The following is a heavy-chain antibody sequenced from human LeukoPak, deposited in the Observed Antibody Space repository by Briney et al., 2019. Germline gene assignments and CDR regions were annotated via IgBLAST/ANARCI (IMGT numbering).Heavy chain of an antibody. CDR3: ARSSLSSSQSPSPHDY. CDR1: GYTFTSYY. Sequence: ASVTVSCKASGYTFTSYYMHWVRQAPGQGLEWMGIINPSGGSTSYAQKFQGRVTMTRDMSTSTVYMELSSLRSEDTTVYYCARSSLSSSQSPSPHDYWGQGTLVTVSS. CDR2: INPSGGST. J-gene: IGHJ4*02. D-gene: IGHD6-13*01. V-gene: IGHV1-46*01.